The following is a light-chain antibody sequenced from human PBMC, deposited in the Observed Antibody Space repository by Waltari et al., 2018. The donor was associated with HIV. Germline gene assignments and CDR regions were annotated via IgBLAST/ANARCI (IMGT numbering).Light chain of an antibody. Sequence: SSELTQDPAVSVALGQKVRTTCQGDSLRSYYASWYQQKPGQAPVLVIYGKNNRPSGIPDRFSGSSSGNTASLTITGAQAEDEADYYCNSRDSSGNHYVFGTGTKVTVL. CDR2: GKN. J-gene: IGLJ1*01. CDR1: SLRSYY. V-gene: IGLV3-19*01. CDR3: NSRDSSGNHYV.